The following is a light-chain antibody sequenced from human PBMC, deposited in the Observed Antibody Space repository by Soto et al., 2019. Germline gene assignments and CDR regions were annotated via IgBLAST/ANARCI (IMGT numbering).Light chain of an antibody. Sequence: QSVLTQPASVSGSPGQSITISCTGTSSDVGSFNYVSWYQQHPGKAPKLLIFDVYSRPSGISNRFSGSKSGNTASLTISGLQAEDEADYYCSSYTTSSSYVFGDGTKVTVL. CDR2: DVY. J-gene: IGLJ1*01. CDR3: SSYTTSSSYV. V-gene: IGLV2-14*01. CDR1: SSDVGSFNY.